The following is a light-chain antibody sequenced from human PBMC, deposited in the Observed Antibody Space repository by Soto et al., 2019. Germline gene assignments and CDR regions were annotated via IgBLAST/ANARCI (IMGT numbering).Light chain of an antibody. CDR3: SSYTSSSTYV. V-gene: IGLV2-14*01. Sequence: QSALTQPPSVSGSPGQSITISCTGTSSYVGGYNYVSWYQQHPGKAPKLMIYEVSNRPSGVSNRFSGSKSGNTASLTISGLQAEDEADYYCSSYTSSSTYVFGTGTKVTVL. CDR2: EVS. J-gene: IGLJ1*01. CDR1: SSYVGGYNY.